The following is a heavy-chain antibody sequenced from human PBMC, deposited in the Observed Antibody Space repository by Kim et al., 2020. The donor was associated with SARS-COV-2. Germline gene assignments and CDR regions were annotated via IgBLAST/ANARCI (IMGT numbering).Heavy chain of an antibody. J-gene: IGHJ4*02. CDR1: GYTFTDYY. Sequence: ASVKVSCKASGYTFTDYYIYWVRQAPGQGLELMGFINPSGGSTNYAQKFQGRVTMPPDTSTSTVYMELNSLTSEDTAVYYCAKSRKGENFKYWGKGTRVT. V-gene: IGHV1-46*01. CDR3: AKSRKGENFKY. CDR2: INPSGGST.